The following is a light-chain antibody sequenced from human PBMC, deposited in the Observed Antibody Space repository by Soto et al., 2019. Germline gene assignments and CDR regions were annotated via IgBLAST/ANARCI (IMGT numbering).Light chain of an antibody. Sequence: EIVLTQSPGTLSLSPGERATLSCRASQFIISSYLAWFQQKPGQAPRLLIYGASSRANGIPDRFSGSGSGTDFTLTISRLETEDFAENYCQQYGSSPLTFGPGTKVDIK. CDR3: QQYGSSPLT. CDR1: QFIISSY. V-gene: IGKV3-20*01. J-gene: IGKJ3*01. CDR2: GAS.